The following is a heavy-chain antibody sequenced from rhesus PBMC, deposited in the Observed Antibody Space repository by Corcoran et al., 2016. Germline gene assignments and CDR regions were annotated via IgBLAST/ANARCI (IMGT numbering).Heavy chain of an antibody. V-gene: IGHV4-147*01. J-gene: IGHJ4*01. D-gene: IGHD2-21*01. CDR1: GGSISSHH. Sequence: QLQLQESGPGLVKSSETLSLTCAVSGGSISSHHWIWIRQPHGKGLEWIGRIFGGSGNTTYNPSLKSRVTFSTDTSKNQFSLKLSSVTAADTAVYYCARGCAGSGCPLVSIDYWGQGVLVTVSS. CDR3: ARGCAGSGCPLVSIDY. CDR2: IFGGSGNT.